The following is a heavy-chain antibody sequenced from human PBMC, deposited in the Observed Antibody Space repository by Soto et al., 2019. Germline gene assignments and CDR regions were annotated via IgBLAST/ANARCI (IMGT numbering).Heavy chain of an antibody. CDR1: GFTVSSNY. D-gene: IGHD6-19*01. Sequence: EVQLVESGGGLIQPGGALRLSCAASGFTVSSNYISWVRQAPGKGLEWVSVIYSGGSTYYADSVKGRFTISRDNSKNTLYLQMNSLRAEDTAVYYCARAVGGWGNWFDPWGQGTLVNVSS. J-gene: IGHJ5*02. V-gene: IGHV3-53*01. CDR2: IYSGGST. CDR3: ARAVGGWGNWFDP.